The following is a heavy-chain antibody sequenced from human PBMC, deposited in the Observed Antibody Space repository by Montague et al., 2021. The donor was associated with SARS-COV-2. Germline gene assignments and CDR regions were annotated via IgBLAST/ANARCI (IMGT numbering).Heavy chain of an antibody. Sequence: SETLSLTCTVSGGSISSSNYYWGWIRQPPGKGLEWIGSIYYSGSTYYNPSLKSRVTIFVDTSKNQFSLKLSSVTAADTAVYYCAIPTYYYDRRGSDAFDIWGQGTMVTVSS. CDR2: IYYSGST. D-gene: IGHD3-22*01. CDR1: GGSISSSNYY. J-gene: IGHJ3*02. CDR3: AIPTYYYDRRGSDAFDI. V-gene: IGHV4-39*01.